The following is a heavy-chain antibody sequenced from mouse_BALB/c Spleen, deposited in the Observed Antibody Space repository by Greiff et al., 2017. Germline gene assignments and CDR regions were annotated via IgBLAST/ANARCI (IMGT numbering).Heavy chain of an antibody. CDR1: GFSLTSYG. D-gene: IGHD2-4*01. CDR2: IWAGGST. J-gene: IGHJ3*01. Sequence: VQLQQSGPGLVAPSQSLSITCTVSGFSLTSYGVHWVRQPPGKGLEWLGVIWAGGSTNYNSALMSRLSISKDNSKSQVFLKMNSLQTDDTAMYYCARGLYDYDEGFAYWGQGTLVTVSA. V-gene: IGHV2-9*02. CDR3: ARGLYDYDEGFAY.